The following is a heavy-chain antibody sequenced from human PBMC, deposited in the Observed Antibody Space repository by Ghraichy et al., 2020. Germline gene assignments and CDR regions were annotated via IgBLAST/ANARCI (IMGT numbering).Heavy chain of an antibody. CDR3: VRVSVTPQPFDY. V-gene: IGHV3-48*03. D-gene: IGHD4-23*01. CDR2: ISGGGDSK. Sequence: GGSLRLSCAASGFTFSNFEMDWVRHVPGKGLEWLSYISGGGDSKYYADSVKGRFTISRDNAKNSLYLQMNSLRAEDTAVYYCVRVSVTPQPFDYWGQGTLVTVSS. J-gene: IGHJ4*02. CDR1: GFTFSNFE.